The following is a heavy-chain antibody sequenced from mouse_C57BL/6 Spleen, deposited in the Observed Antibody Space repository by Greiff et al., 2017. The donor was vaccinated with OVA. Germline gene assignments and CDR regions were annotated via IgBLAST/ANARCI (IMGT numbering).Heavy chain of an antibody. D-gene: IGHD1-1*01. V-gene: IGHV5-17*01. CDR1: GFTFSDYG. CDR2: ISSGSSTI. J-gene: IGHJ4*01. Sequence: EVMLVESGGGLVKPGGSLKLSCAASGFTFSDYGMHWVRQAPEKGLEWVAYISSGSSTIYYADTVKGRFTISRDNAKNTLFLQMTSLRSEDTAMYYCARGYYGSSYVFYAMDYWGQGTSVTVSS. CDR3: ARGYYGSSYVFYAMDY.